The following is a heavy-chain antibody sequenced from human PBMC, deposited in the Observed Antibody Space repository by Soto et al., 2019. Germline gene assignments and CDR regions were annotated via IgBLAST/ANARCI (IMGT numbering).Heavy chain of an antibody. V-gene: IGHV4-34*01. CDR3: ARRGLRWFGELLSLGYFDY. CDR2: INHSGST. CDR1: GGSFSGYY. D-gene: IGHD3-10*01. Sequence: SETLSLTCAVYGGSFSGYYWSWIRQPPGKGLEWIGEINHSGSTNYNPSLKSRVTISVDTSKNQFSLKLSSVTAADTAVYYCARRGLRWFGELLSLGYFDYWGQGTLVTVSS. J-gene: IGHJ4*02.